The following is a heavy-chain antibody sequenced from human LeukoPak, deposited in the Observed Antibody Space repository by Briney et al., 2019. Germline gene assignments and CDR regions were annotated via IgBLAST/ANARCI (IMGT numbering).Heavy chain of an antibody. CDR1: GYTFTSYG. V-gene: IGHV1-18*01. Sequence: GASMKVSCKASGYTFTSYGISWVRQAPGQGLEWMGWISAYNGNTNYAQKVQGRVTMTTDTSTSTAYMELRSLRSDDTAVYYCARSKAAGTSMAWFDPWGQGTLVTVSS. CDR2: ISAYNGNT. D-gene: IGHD6-13*01. J-gene: IGHJ5*02. CDR3: ARSKAAGTSMAWFDP.